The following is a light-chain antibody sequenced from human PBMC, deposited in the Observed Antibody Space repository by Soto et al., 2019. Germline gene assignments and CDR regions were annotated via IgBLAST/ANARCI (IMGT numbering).Light chain of an antibody. CDR1: SSDIGASNS. CDR3: CSYAGSYTFVV. CDR2: DVS. J-gene: IGLJ2*01. Sequence: QSALTQPPSASGSPGQSVTISCAGSSSDIGASNSVSWYQQHPGKAPKLMIYDVSKRPSGVPDRFSGSKSGNTASLTISGLQAEDEADYYCCSYAGSYTFVVFGGGTKLTVL. V-gene: IGLV2-11*01.